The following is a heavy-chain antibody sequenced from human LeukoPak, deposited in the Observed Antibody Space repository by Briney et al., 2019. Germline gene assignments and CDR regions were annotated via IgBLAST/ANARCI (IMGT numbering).Heavy chain of an antibody. CDR3: ARYTSSTSHYYYYYMDV. CDR1: GGSISSYY. Sequence: ASETLSLTCTVSGGSISSYYWSWIRQPPGKGLEWIGYIYYSGSTNYIPSLKSRVTISVDTSKNQFSLKLSSVTAADTAVYYCARYTSSTSHYYYYYMDVWGKGTTVTVSS. V-gene: IGHV4-59*01. J-gene: IGHJ6*03. D-gene: IGHD2-2*01. CDR2: IYYSGST.